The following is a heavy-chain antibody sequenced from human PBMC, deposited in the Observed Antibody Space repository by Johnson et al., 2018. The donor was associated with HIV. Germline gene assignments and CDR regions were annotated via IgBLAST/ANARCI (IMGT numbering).Heavy chain of an antibody. CDR3: TTESVGYYDSSGYYSVGMGGAFDI. CDR2: IKSNTDGGTT. V-gene: IGHV3-15*01. J-gene: IGHJ3*02. CDR1: GFTFSNVW. D-gene: IGHD3-22*01. Sequence: VQLVESGGGLIQPGGSLRLSCAAPGFTFSNVWMSWVRQAEGKGLEWVGHIKSNTDGGTTDYAAPVKGRFPISRADSQNTLYLHMNSLKSEDTAVYYCTTESVGYYDSSGYYSVGMGGAFDIWGQGTMVTVSS.